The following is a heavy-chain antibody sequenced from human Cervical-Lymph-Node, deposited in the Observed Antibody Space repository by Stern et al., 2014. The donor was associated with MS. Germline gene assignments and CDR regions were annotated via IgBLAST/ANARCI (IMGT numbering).Heavy chain of an antibody. Sequence: QVQLVQSGAAVKKPGASVKVSCKASGYTFTGYYMHWVRQAPGQGLEWMGRSNPNSGGTKYAQKFQGRVTMTRDTSISTAYMELSRLRSDDTAVYYCAREAAMAVAGTGVDYWGQGTLVTVSS. V-gene: IGHV1-2*06. CDR3: AREAAMAVAGTGVDY. D-gene: IGHD6-19*01. CDR2: SNPNSGGT. J-gene: IGHJ4*02. CDR1: GYTFTGYY.